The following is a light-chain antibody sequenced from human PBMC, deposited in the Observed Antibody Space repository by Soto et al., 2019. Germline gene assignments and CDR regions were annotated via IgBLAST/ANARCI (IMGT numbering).Light chain of an antibody. Sequence: DIQMTQSPSSLSASVGDSVTITCRASQSISNYLNWYQQKPGKAPKLLVYAASSLQSGVPSRFSGSGSGTDFTLTISSLQPEDFANYYCQQSYSTPFSLGPGTKVDIK. CDR1: QSISNY. V-gene: IGKV1-39*01. J-gene: IGKJ3*01. CDR2: AAS. CDR3: QQSYSTPFS.